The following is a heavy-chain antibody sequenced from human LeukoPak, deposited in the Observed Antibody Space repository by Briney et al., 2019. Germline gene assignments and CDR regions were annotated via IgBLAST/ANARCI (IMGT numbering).Heavy chain of an antibody. J-gene: IGHJ4*02. CDR2: ISGSGGST. CDR1: GFTFSSYA. D-gene: IGHD6-19*01. CDR3: ARDFPPQYSSGWPPGDG. Sequence: GGSLRLSCAASGFTFSSYAMSWVRQAPGKGLEWVSAISGSGGSTYYADSVKGRFTISRDNSKNTLYLQMNSLRAEDTAVYYCARDFPPQYSSGWPPGDGWGQGTLVTVSS. V-gene: IGHV3-23*01.